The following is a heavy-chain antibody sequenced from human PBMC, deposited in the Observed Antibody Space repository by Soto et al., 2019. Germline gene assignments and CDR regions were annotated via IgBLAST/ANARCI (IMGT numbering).Heavy chain of an antibody. V-gene: IGHV1-69*02. Sequence: SVKVSCKASGGTFSSYTISWVRQAPGQGLEWMGRIIPILGIANYAQKFQGRVTITADKSTSTAYMELSSLRSEDTAVYYCARGPRDYSGYDYRDHNYFDYWGQGTLVTVSS. CDR3: ARGPRDYSGYDYRDHNYFDY. D-gene: IGHD5-12*01. CDR2: IIPILGIA. J-gene: IGHJ4*02. CDR1: GGTFSSYT.